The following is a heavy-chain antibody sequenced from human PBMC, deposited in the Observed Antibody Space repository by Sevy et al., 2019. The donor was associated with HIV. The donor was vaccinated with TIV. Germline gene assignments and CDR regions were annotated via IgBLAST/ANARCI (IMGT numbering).Heavy chain of an antibody. J-gene: IGHJ5*02. CDR1: GFTFSSYW. CDR3: ARVRAARSDWFDP. Sequence: GGSLRLSCAASGFTFSSYWMSWVRQAPGKGLEWVANINQDGSEKYYVDSVKGRFTISRDNAKNSLYLQMNSLRAEDTAVYYCARVRAARSDWFDPWGQGTMVTVSS. D-gene: IGHD6-6*01. V-gene: IGHV3-7*03. CDR2: INQDGSEK.